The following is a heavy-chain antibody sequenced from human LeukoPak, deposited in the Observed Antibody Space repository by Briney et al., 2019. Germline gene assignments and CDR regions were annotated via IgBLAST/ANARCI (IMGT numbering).Heavy chain of an antibody. J-gene: IGHJ3*02. D-gene: IGHD2/OR15-2a*01. Sequence: ASVKVSCKASGYTFTSYGISWVRQAPGQGLEWMGWISAYIGNTNYAQKLQGRVTMTTDTSTSTAYMELRSLRSDDTALYYCARDLENIVTQTRPSNDAFDIWGQGTMVTVSS. CDR2: ISAYIGNT. CDR1: GYTFTSYG. V-gene: IGHV1-18*01. CDR3: ARDLENIVTQTRPSNDAFDI.